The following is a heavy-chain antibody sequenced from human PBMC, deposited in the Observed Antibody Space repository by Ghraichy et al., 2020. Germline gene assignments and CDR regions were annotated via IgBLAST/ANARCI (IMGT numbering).Heavy chain of an antibody. CDR1: GFTFSSYW. CDR2: IKEDGSEK. D-gene: IGHD5-24*01. J-gene: IGHJ4*02. Sequence: LTCAASGFTFSSYWMSWVRQAPGKGLEWVAHIKEDGSEKYYVDSVKGRFTISRDNAKNSLYLQMSSLRAEDTAVYYCASYDYNFGEDYWGQGTLVTVSS. CDR3: ASYDYNFGEDY. V-gene: IGHV3-7*01.